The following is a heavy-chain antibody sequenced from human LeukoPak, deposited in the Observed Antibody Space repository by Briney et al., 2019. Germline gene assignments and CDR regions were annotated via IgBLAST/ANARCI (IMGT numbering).Heavy chain of an antibody. D-gene: IGHD3-22*01. Sequence: SCKASGGTFSSYAMHWVRQAPGKGLEWVAVISYDGSNKYYADSVKGRFTISRDNSKNTLYLQMNSLRAEDTAVYYCAKDQSTMIVVVPSDAFDIWGQGTMVTVSS. V-gene: IGHV3-30-3*02. CDR1: GGTFSSYA. J-gene: IGHJ3*02. CDR2: ISYDGSNK. CDR3: AKDQSTMIVVVPSDAFDI.